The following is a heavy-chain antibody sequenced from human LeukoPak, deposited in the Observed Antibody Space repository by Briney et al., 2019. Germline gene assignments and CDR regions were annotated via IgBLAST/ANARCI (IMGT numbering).Heavy chain of an antibody. J-gene: IGHJ6*03. CDR3: ARVGAMYYYYMDV. V-gene: IGHV1-69*06. Sequence: SVKVSCKASGGTFSSYAISWVRQAPGQGLEWMGGIIPIFGTANYAQKFQGRVTITADKSTSTAYMELSSLRSEDTAVYYCARVGAMYYYYMDVWGKGTTVTVSS. D-gene: IGHD1-26*01. CDR2: IIPIFGTA. CDR1: GGTFSSYA.